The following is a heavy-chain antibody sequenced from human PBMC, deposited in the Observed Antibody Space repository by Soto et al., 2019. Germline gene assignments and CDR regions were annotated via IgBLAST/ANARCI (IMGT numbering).Heavy chain of an antibody. J-gene: IGHJ4*02. Sequence: ASVKVSCKASGYSFTTYSISWVRQAPGQGLEWMGWISTYNGNTNYAQNLQGRVTMTTETSTSTAYLEVRSLKSDDTAVYYCARDLGHSTLNFDYWGQGTLVTVSS. CDR1: GYSFTTYS. CDR3: ARDLGHSTLNFDY. V-gene: IGHV1-18*01. D-gene: IGHD6-13*01. CDR2: ISTYNGNT.